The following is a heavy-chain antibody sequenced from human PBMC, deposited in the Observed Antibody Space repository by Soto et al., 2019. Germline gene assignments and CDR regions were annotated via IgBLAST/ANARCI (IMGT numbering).Heavy chain of an antibody. D-gene: IGHD6-19*01. CDR2: LSRSGNTI. V-gene: IGHV3-11*01. J-gene: IGHJ3*02. CDR3: ARRSGWYDADAFDI. Sequence: GGSVRLSCAASGFTLGDYEMSWIRQAPGKGLEWVSFLSRSGNTIYYADSVKGRFSISRDNAKNSVFLQMKSLRVEDTAAYFCARRSGWYDADAFDIWGQGTVVTVSS. CDR1: GFTLGDYE.